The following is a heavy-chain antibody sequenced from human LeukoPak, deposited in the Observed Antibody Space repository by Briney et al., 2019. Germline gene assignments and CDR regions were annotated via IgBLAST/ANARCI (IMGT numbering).Heavy chain of an antibody. CDR1: DGSISGYY. Sequence: SETLSLTCTVSDGSISGYYWSWIRQPPGKGLEWIGYIYYTGSTKNNPSLKSRVTISVDTSKNQFSLKLSSVTAADTAVYYCARGASGYDYVWGSYRNYNWFDPWGQGTLVTVSS. D-gene: IGHD3-16*02. V-gene: IGHV4-59*01. CDR3: ARGASGYDYVWGSYRNYNWFDP. CDR2: IYYTGST. J-gene: IGHJ5*02.